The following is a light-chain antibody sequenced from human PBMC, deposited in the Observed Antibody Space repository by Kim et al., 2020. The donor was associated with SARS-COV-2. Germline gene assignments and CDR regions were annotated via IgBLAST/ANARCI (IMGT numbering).Light chain of an antibody. Sequence: SASVGDQVTSTCRASQSIDIWLAWYQQGPGKAPKLLIYQAASLESDVPSRFSGSGSGTEFTLTISSLQPDDFATYYCQQYRSHWTFGQGTKVDIK. CDR2: QAA. CDR3: QQYRSHWT. V-gene: IGKV1-5*03. CDR1: QSIDIW. J-gene: IGKJ1*01.